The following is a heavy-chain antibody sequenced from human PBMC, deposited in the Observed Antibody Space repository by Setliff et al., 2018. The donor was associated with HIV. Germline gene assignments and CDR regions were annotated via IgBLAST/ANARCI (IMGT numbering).Heavy chain of an antibody. CDR2: ISWNSGTK. J-gene: IGHJ3*02. D-gene: IGHD1-26*01. V-gene: IGHV3-9*01. CDR3: AKPTRSRVGATGMDI. CDR1: GFTFDDYA. Sequence: PGGSLRLSCAASGFTFDDYAMHWVRQAPGKGLEWVSGISWNSGTKGYADSVKGRFTISRDNAKNSLYLQMNSLRVEDTALYYCAKPTRSRVGATGMDIWGQGTMVTVSS.